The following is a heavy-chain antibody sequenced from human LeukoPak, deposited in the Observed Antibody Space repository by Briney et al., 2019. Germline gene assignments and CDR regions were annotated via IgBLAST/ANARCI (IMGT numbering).Heavy chain of an antibody. D-gene: IGHD3-22*01. CDR2: ISGSSSYI. J-gene: IGHJ4*02. CDR3: ARDSSGYYPSY. CDR1: GFTFSSYS. V-gene: IGHV3-21*01. Sequence: GGSLRLSCAASGFTFSSYSMNWVRQAPGKGLEWVSSISGSSSYIYYADSVKGRFTISRDNAKNSLYLQMSSLRAEDTAVYYCARDSSGYYPSYWGQGTLVTVSS.